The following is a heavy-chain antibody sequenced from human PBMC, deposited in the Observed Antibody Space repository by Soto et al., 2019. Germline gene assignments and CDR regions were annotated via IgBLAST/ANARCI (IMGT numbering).Heavy chain of an antibody. CDR3: ARDLYGPRDY. CDR1: GFTFDDYD. V-gene: IGHV3-20*04. CDR2: INWNGGST. J-gene: IGHJ4*02. D-gene: IGHD2-8*01. Sequence: GGSLRRSCAASGFTFDDYDMSCVPQAPGKGLEWVSGINWNGGSTGYADSVKGRFTISRDNAKNSLYLQMNSLRAEDTALYYCARDLYGPRDYWGQGTLVIVSS.